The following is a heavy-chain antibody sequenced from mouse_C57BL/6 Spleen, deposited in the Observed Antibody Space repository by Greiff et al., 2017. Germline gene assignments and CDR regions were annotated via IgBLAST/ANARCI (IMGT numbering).Heavy chain of an antibody. D-gene: IGHD2-4*01. CDR3: ARAGGNYDLDTPYFDY. V-gene: IGHV1-4*01. CDR1: GYTFTSYT. Sequence: QVQLQQSGAELARPGASVKMSCKASGYTFTSYTMHWVKQRPGQGLEWIGYINPSSGYTKYNQKFKDKATLTADKSSSTAYMQLSSLTSEDSAVXYRARAGGNYDLDTPYFDYWGQGTTLTVSS. J-gene: IGHJ2*01. CDR2: INPSSGYT.